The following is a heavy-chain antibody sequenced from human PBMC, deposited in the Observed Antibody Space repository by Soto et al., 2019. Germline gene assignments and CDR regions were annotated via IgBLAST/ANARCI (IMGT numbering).Heavy chain of an antibody. Sequence: GGALRLPCAASGFTLSSYWMSWVRQAPGKGLEWVAIIKQDGSEKYYVDSVKGRFTISRDNAKNSLYLQMNSLRAEDTAVYYCTRDTGSWYGMDVWGQGTTVTVSS. CDR2: IKQDGSEK. CDR3: TRDTGSWYGMDV. D-gene: IGHD6-13*01. J-gene: IGHJ6*02. V-gene: IGHV3-7*05. CDR1: GFTLSSYW.